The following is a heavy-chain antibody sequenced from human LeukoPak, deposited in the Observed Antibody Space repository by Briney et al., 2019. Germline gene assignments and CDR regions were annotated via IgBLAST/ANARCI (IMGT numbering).Heavy chain of an antibody. V-gene: IGHV3-11*05. J-gene: IGHJ4*02. D-gene: IGHD1-20*01. CDR1: GFTFSDYY. CDR2: ISSSSTYP. CDR3: AKDRLTGTPYYFDY. Sequence: KPGGSLRLSCAASGFTFSDYYMSWIRQAPGKGLEWVSYISSSSTYPNYADSVKGRFTISRDNAKNSLYLQMDSLRAEDTAVYYCAKDRLTGTPYYFDYWGQGTLVTVSS.